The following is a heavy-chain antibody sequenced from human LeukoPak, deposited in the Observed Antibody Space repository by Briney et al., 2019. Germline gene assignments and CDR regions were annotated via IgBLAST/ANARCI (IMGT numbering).Heavy chain of an antibody. CDR1: GNTFPIYD. Sequence: ASVKVSCTASGNTFPIYDINWVRQATGQGLEWMGWMNPNSGNTGYAPKFQGRVTMTRNTSISTAYIELSSLRAEDTAVYYCARGLVDYYYGLDVWGQGTTVTVSS. J-gene: IGHJ6*02. CDR2: MNPNSGNT. V-gene: IGHV1-8*01. CDR3: ARGLVDYYYGLDV.